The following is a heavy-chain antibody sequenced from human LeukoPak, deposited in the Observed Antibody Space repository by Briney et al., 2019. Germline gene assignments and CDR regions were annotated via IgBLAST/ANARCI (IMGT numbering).Heavy chain of an antibody. D-gene: IGHD2/OR15-2a*01. J-gene: IGHJ4*02. V-gene: IGHV3-30-3*01. CDR1: GFTFSSYA. Sequence: GGSLRLSCAASGFTFSSYAMHWVRQAPGKGLEWVAVISYDGSNKYYADSVKGRFTISRDNSKNTLYLQMNSLRAEDTAVYYCARESLSGGFDYWGQGTLVTVSS. CDR3: ARESLSGGFDY. CDR2: ISYDGSNK.